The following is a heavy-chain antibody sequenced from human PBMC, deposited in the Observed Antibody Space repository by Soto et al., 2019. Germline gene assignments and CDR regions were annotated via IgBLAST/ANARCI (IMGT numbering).Heavy chain of an antibody. CDR1: GFTFSDYY. CDR3: ASMRYFDWSFDY. V-gene: IGHV3-11*01. Sequence: GGSLRLSCAASGFTFSDYYMSWIRQAPGKGLEWVSYISSSGSTIYYADSVRGRFTISRDNAKNSLYLQMNSLRAEDTAVYYCASMRYFDWSFDYWGQGPLVTVSS. J-gene: IGHJ4*02. D-gene: IGHD3-9*01. CDR2: ISSSGSTI.